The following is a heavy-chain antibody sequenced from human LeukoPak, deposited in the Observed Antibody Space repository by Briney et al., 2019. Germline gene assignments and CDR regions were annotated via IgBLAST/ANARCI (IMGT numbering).Heavy chain of an antibody. CDR2: INPNSGGT. J-gene: IGHJ4*02. D-gene: IGHD4-23*01. CDR3: ARAYDYGGNPFDY. CDR1: GYTFTGYY. Sequence: ASVKVSCKASGYTFTGYYMHWVRQAPGQGLEWMGWINPNSGGTNYAQKFQGRVSMTRDTSISTAYMELNRLRSDDTAVYFCARAYDYGGNPFDYWGQGTLVTVSS. V-gene: IGHV1-2*02.